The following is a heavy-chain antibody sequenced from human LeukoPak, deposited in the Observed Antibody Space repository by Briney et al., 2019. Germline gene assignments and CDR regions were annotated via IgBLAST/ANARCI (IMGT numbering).Heavy chain of an antibody. D-gene: IGHD6-19*01. CDR3: ARVNTRGIAVAGISPYYYYGMDV. CDR1: GGSISSYY. CDR2: IYYSGST. Sequence: KPSETLSLTCTVSGGSISSYYWSWLRQPPGKGLEWIGYIYYSGSTNYNPSLKSRVTISVDTSKNQFSLKLSSVTAADTAVYYCARVNTRGIAVAGISPYYYYGMDVWGQGTTVTVSS. V-gene: IGHV4-59*01. J-gene: IGHJ6*02.